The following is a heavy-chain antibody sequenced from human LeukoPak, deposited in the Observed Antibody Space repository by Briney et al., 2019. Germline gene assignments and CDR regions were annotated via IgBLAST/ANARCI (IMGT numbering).Heavy chain of an antibody. Sequence: GGSLRLSCAASGFTFSSYEMNWVRQAPGKGLEWVSYISSSSSTIYCADSVKGRFTISRDNAKNSLYLQMNSLRAEDTAVYYCARADSNSKDYYYYYMDVWGKGTAVTVSS. CDR2: ISSSSSTI. J-gene: IGHJ6*03. D-gene: IGHD4-11*01. CDR3: ARADSNSKDYYYYYMDV. CDR1: GFTFSSYE. V-gene: IGHV3-48*01.